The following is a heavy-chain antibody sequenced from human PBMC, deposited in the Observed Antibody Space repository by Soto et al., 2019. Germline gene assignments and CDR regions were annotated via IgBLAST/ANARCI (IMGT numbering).Heavy chain of an antibody. CDR2: IRSKANSYAT. V-gene: IGHV3-73*01. D-gene: IGHD1-1*01. Sequence: EVQLVESGGGLVQPGGSLKLSCAASGFTFSGSAMHWVRQASGKGLEWVGRIRSKANSYATAYAASVKGRFTISRDDSKYTAYLQLNSLRAEDAAVYYSTSVGVGGTGPDDYYDYMDVWGKGTTVTFSS. J-gene: IGHJ6*03. CDR1: GFTFSGSA. CDR3: TSVGVGGTGPDDYYDYMDV.